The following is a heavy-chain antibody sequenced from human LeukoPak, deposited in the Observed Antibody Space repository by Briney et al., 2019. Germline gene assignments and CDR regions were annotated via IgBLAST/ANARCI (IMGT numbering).Heavy chain of an antibody. CDR1: GYTFTSYD. D-gene: IGHD4-17*01. V-gene: IGHV1-8*01. CDR3: ARARAFYGDYPYYFDD. CDR2: MNPNSGNT. J-gene: IGHJ4*02. Sequence: ASVKVSCKASGYTFTSYDINWVRQATGQGPEWMGWMNPNSGNTGYAQKFQGRVTMTRNTSISTAYMEVSSLRSEYTAVYYCARARAFYGDYPYYFDDWGQGTLVTVSS.